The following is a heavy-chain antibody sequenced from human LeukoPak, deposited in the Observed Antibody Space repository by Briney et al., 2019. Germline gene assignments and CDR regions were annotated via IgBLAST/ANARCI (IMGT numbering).Heavy chain of an antibody. J-gene: IGHJ4*02. CDR3: TRHTYGSGSYYTDY. V-gene: IGHV3-73*01. D-gene: IGHD3-10*01. CDR1: GFTFSVSA. Sequence: GGSLRLSCAASGFTFSVSAMHWVRQASGKGLEWVGRIRSKANSYATAYAASVKGRFTISRDDSKNTAYLQMNSLKTEDTAVYYCTRHTYGSGSYYTDYWGQGTLVTVSS. CDR2: IRSKANSYAT.